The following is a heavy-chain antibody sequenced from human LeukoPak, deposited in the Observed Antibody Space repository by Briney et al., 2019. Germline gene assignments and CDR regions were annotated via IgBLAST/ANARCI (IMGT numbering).Heavy chain of an antibody. V-gene: IGHV1-2*02. CDR2: INPNGGGT. CDR1: GYTFTRYY. Sequence: ASVKVSYLPSGYTFTRYYLLELRQAPGQGLEWMGWINPNGGGTNYAQTFQGRVTMTRDTSISTAYMELSRLRSEDTAVYYCARAQISSARSAAGPLTYGGQGTLATVSS. D-gene: IGHD6-13*01. CDR3: ARAQISSARSAAGPLTY. J-gene: IGHJ4*02.